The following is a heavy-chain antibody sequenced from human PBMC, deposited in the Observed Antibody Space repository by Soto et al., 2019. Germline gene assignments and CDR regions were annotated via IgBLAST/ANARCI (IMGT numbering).Heavy chain of an antibody. Sequence: QVQLVQSGAEVKKPGASVKVSCKASGYTFTSYGISWVRQAPGQGLEWMGWISAYNGNTNYAQKLQGRVTMTTDTSTSTAYMELRSLRSDDTAVYYYERSGNSSSGYFFSWDYYYYMDVWGKGTTVTVSS. D-gene: IGHD6-13*01. V-gene: IGHV1-18*01. CDR3: ERSGNSSSGYFFSWDYYYYMDV. CDR2: ISAYNGNT. J-gene: IGHJ6*03. CDR1: GYTFTSYG.